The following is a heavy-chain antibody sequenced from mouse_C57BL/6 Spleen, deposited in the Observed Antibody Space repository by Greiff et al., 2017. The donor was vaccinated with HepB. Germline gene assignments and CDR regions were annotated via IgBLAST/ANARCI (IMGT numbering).Heavy chain of an antibody. Sequence: QVQLQQSGAELMKPGASVKLSCKASGYTFTGYWIEWVKQRPGHGLEWIGEILPGSGSTNYNEKFKGKATFTADTSSNTAYMQLSSLTTEDSAIYYSARVITTVVATDFDVWGTGTTVTVSS. CDR2: ILPGSGST. CDR1: GYTFTGYW. V-gene: IGHV1-9*01. D-gene: IGHD1-1*01. CDR3: ARVITTVVATDFDV. J-gene: IGHJ1*03.